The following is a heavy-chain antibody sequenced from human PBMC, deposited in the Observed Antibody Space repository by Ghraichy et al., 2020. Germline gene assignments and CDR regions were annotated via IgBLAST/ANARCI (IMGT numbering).Heavy chain of an antibody. CDR3: AKASHYYDSSGYYRFSGYYYYYGMDV. CDR2: ISYDGSNK. J-gene: IGHJ6*02. D-gene: IGHD3-22*01. V-gene: IGHV3-30*18. CDR1: GFTFSSYG. Sequence: GGSLRLSCAASGFTFSSYGMHWVRQAPGKGLEWVAVISYDGSNKYYADSVKGRFTISRDNSKNTLYLQMNSLRAEDTAVYYCAKASHYYDSSGYYRFSGYYYYYGMDVWGQGTTVTVSS.